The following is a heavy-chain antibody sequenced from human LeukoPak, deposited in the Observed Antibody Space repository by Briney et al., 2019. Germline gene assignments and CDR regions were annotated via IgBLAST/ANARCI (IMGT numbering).Heavy chain of an antibody. CDR1: GFTFSSYG. D-gene: IGHD3-10*01. CDR3: AKVFYGSGSYPSEIDY. J-gene: IGHJ4*02. Sequence: GGSLRLSCAASGFTFSSYGMHWVRQAPGQGLEWVAVIANDETYKYYRDSVKGRFAISRDNPKNTLFLQMNSLRPDDTAVYYCAKVFYGSGSYPSEIDYWGQGTLVTVSS. V-gene: IGHV3-30*18. CDR2: IANDETYK.